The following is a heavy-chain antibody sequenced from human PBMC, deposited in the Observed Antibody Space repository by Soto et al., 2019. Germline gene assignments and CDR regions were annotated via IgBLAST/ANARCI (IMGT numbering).Heavy chain of an antibody. CDR2: IYYNGST. Sequence: QVQLQESGPGLVKPSETLSLTCTVSGGSISSYYWSWIRQPPGTGLERIGYIYYNGSTNYNPSLKSPVPISVGTPMNKYSLXXXSVTXXXXXXXXXXXXXXNCSGRSCYHDALDILGQGTMVTVSS. D-gene: IGHD2-15*01. V-gene: IGHV4-59*01. J-gene: IGHJ3*02. CDR3: XXXXXNCSGRSCYHDALDI. CDR1: GGSISSYY.